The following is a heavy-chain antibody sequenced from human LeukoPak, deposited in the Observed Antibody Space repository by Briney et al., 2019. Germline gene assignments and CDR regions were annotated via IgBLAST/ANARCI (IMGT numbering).Heavy chain of an antibody. J-gene: IGHJ5*02. CDR1: GFAFNFYA. D-gene: IGHD6-19*01. CDR2: IIASGGNT. Sequence: GESLRLSCAASGFAFNFYAMTWVRQAPGKRLQWVSTIIASGGNTYYAESVRGRFTISRDNSKDTLYLQLNSLTAEDTAIYYCAKPISGGLAVSADWFDPWGQGTLVAVSS. V-gene: IGHV3-23*01. CDR3: AKPISGGLAVSADWFDP.